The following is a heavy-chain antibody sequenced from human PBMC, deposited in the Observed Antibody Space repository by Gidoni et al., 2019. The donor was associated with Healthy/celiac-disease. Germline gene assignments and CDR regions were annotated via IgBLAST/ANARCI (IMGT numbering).Heavy chain of an antibody. Sequence: QVQLVQSGAEVTKPGASVKVSCKASGYTFTSYYMHWWRQAPGKRLEWMGIINPSGGSTSYEQKFQGRVTMTRDPSPSTVYMELSSLRSEDTAVYYCARGVVPAAIYWFDPWGQGTLVTVSS. CDR1: GYTFTSYY. J-gene: IGHJ5*02. CDR3: ARGVVPAAIYWFDP. CDR2: INPSGGST. V-gene: IGHV1-46*01. D-gene: IGHD2-2*01.